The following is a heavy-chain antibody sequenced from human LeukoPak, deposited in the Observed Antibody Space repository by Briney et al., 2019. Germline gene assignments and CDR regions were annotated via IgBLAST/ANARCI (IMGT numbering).Heavy chain of an antibody. D-gene: IGHD3-10*01. CDR1: GFTFSSYG. V-gene: IGHV3-23*01. Sequence: GGTLRLSCAASGFTFSSYGMSWVRQAPGKGLEWVSAISGSGGSTYYADSVKGRFTISRDNSKNTLYLQMNSLRAEDTAVYYCARVDGRPGYYYYYMDVWGKGTTVTVSS. J-gene: IGHJ6*03. CDR2: ISGSGGST. CDR3: ARVDGRPGYYYYYMDV.